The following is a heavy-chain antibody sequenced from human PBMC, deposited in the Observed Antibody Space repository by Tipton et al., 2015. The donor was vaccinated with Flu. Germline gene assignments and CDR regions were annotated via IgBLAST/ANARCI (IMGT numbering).Heavy chain of an antibody. CDR2: IYNSGST. D-gene: IGHD6-19*01. J-gene: IGHJ1*01. CDR1: GGSISSRSYY. V-gene: IGHV4-39*07. Sequence: TLSLTCTVSGGSISSRSYYWGWIRQPPGKVLEWFGNIYNSGSTYYNPSLKSRVTISIDTSKNQFSLRLSFVTAADTAVYYCAREKDSRGSEYFQQWGQGTLVTVSS. CDR3: AREKDSRGSEYFQQ.